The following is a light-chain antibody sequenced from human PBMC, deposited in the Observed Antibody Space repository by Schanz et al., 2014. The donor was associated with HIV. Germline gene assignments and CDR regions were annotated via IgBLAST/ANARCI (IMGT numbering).Light chain of an antibody. Sequence: EIVMTQSPATLSVSPGERATLSCRASQSVTSGYLAWYQRKPGQAPRLLIYGISTRATGIPARFSGGGSGTEFTLTISRLEPEDVAVYSCQQYSASPRTFGQGTRLEIK. CDR3: QQYSASPRT. CDR2: GIS. J-gene: IGKJ1*01. V-gene: IGKV3-20*01. CDR1: QSVTSGY.